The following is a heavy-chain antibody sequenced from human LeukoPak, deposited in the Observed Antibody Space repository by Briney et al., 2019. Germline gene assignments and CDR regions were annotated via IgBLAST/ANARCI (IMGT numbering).Heavy chain of an antibody. J-gene: IGHJ4*02. CDR1: GFTFSSYA. CDR2: ISGSGGST. CDR3: AKDHSWYYYDSSGYYYALDY. Sequence: GGSLRLSCAASGFTFSSYAMSWVRQAPGKGLEWVSAISGSGGSTYCADSVKGRFTISRDNSKNTLYLQMNSLRAEDTAVYYCAKDHSWYYYDSSGYYYALDYWGQGTLVTVSS. D-gene: IGHD3-22*01. V-gene: IGHV3-23*01.